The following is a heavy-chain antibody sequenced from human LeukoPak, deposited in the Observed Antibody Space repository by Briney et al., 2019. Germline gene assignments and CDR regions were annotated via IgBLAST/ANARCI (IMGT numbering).Heavy chain of an antibody. V-gene: IGHV4-38-2*01. CDR3: ARQHDSYYYYYIDV. Sequence: PSETLSLTCAVSGYSISNGYYGVWIRQPPGRGLEWIVSLYHSDSAYYNTSLRSRVSISVDTSKNQFSLTLSFVTAADTAVYYCARQHDSYYYYYIDVWGSGTTVTVSS. CDR2: LYHSDSA. CDR1: GYSISNGYY. J-gene: IGHJ6*03.